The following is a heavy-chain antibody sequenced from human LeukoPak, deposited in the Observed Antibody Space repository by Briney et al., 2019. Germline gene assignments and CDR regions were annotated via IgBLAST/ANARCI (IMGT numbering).Heavy chain of an antibody. Sequence: GGSLRLSCAASGFTFSSYGMSWVRQAPGKGLEWVSVIYITGSTYYADSVKGRFTISRDNSKNTLYLQMNSLRAEDTAVYYCARGGNPYSSNWYYFDYWGQGTLVTVSS. CDR3: ARGGNPYSSNWYYFDY. D-gene: IGHD6-13*01. V-gene: IGHV3-53*01. CDR1: GFTFSSYG. J-gene: IGHJ4*02. CDR2: IYITGST.